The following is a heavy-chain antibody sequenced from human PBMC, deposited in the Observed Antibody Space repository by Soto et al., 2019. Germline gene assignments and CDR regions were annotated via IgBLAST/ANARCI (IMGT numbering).Heavy chain of an antibody. D-gene: IGHD6-25*01. J-gene: IGHJ4*02. CDR2: IVVGSGNT. CDR1: GFTFTSSA. V-gene: IGHV1-58*01. CDR3: AADPGEQRRSLDY. Sequence: GASVKVSCKASGFTFTSSAVQWVRQARGQRLEWIGWIVVGSGNTNYAQKFQERVTITRDMSTSTAYMELSSLRSEDTAVYYCAADPGEQRRSLDYWGQGTLVTVSS.